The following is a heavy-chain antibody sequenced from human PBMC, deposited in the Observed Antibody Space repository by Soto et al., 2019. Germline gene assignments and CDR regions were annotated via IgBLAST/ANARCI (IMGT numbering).Heavy chain of an antibody. J-gene: IGHJ4*02. CDR1: GFTFSSYA. V-gene: IGHV3-30-3*01. CDR2: ISYDGSNK. CDR3: AREMYRLGYCSGGSCYSSFDY. D-gene: IGHD2-15*01. Sequence: SLRLSCAASGFTFSSYAMHWVRQAPGKGLEWVAVISYDGSNKYYADSVKGRFTISRDNSKNTLYLQMNSLRAEDTAVYYCAREMYRLGYCSGGSCYSSFDYWGQGTLVTVSS.